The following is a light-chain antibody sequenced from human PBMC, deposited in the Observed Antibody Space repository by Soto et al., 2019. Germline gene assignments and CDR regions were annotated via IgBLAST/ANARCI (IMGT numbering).Light chain of an antibody. Sequence: QSVLTQPASVSGSPGQSITISCTGTSSDVGGYNYVSWYQQHPGKAPKLMIYEVSNRPSGVSNRFSDSKSGNTASLTISGLQAEDEADYYCSSYTSSSTNVFGTGTKLTVL. J-gene: IGLJ1*01. CDR3: SSYTSSSTNV. CDR2: EVS. CDR1: SSDVGGYNY. V-gene: IGLV2-14*01.